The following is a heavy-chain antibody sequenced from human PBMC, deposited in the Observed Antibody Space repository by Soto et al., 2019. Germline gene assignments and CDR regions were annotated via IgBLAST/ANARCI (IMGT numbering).Heavy chain of an antibody. CDR1: GGTFSSYA. V-gene: IGHV1-69*13. Sequence: SVKVSCKASGGTFSSYAISWVRQAPGQGLEWMGGIIPIFGTANYAQKFQGRVTITADESTSTAYMELSSLRSEDTAVYHCARDGGPLTYGMDVWGQGTTVTVSS. CDR2: IIPIFGTA. D-gene: IGHD3-16*01. J-gene: IGHJ6*02. CDR3: ARDGGPLTYGMDV.